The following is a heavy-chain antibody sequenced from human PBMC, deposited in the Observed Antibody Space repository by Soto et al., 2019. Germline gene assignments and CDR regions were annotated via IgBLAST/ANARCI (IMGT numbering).Heavy chain of an antibody. D-gene: IGHD5-18*01. J-gene: IGHJ4*02. Sequence: SSETLSLTCAVYGGSFSGDYWSWIRQPPGKGLEWIGEINHSGSTNYNPSLKSRVTISVDTSKNQFSLKLSSVTAADTAVYYCARFCGYSYGYRGCDYWGQGTLVTVSS. CDR1: GGSFSGDY. CDR3: ARFCGYSYGYRGCDY. V-gene: IGHV4-34*01. CDR2: INHSGST.